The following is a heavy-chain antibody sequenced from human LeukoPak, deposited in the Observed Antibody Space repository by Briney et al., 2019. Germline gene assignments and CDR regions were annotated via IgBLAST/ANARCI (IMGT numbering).Heavy chain of an antibody. CDR3: AKDLIAVAGEGYYYGMDV. CDR2: ISYDGSNK. V-gene: IGHV3-30*18. D-gene: IGHD6-19*01. Sequence: GGSLRLSCAASGFTFSSYGMHWVRQAPGKGLEWVAVISYDGSNKYYADSVKGRFTISRDNSKNTLYLQMNSLRAEDTAVYYCAKDLIAVAGEGYYYGMDVWGQGTTVTISS. CDR1: GFTFSSYG. J-gene: IGHJ6*02.